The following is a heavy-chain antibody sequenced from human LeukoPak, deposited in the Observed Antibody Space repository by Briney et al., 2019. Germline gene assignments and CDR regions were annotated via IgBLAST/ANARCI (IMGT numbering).Heavy chain of an antibody. CDR2: MNPNSGNT. V-gene: IGHV1-8*02. J-gene: IGHJ4*02. Sequence: ASVKVSCTASGYTFTSYYMHWVRQATGQGLEWMGWMNPNSGNTGYAQKFQGRVTMTRNTSISTACMELSSLRSEDTAVYYCARGSSSWYNDYWGQGTLVTVSS. D-gene: IGHD6-13*01. CDR3: ARGSSSWYNDY. CDR1: GYTFTSYY.